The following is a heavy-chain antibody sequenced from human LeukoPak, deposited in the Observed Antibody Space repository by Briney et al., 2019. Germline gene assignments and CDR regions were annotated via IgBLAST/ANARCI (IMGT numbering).Heavy chain of an antibody. CDR1: GGSFSGYY. CDR3: ARQTGSGLFTLP. CDR2: IYYSGNT. Sequence: SSETLSLTCAVYGGSFSGYYWSWIRQPPGKGLEWIGSIYYSGNTYYNASVKSRVTISIDSSKNQFSLMLSSVTAADTAVYYCARQTGSGLFTLPGGQGTLVTVSS. D-gene: IGHD3/OR15-3a*01. J-gene: IGHJ4*02. V-gene: IGHV4-34*01.